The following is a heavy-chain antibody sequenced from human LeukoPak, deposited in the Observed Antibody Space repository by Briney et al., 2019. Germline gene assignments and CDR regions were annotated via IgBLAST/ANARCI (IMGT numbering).Heavy chain of an antibody. D-gene: IGHD3-16*01. J-gene: IGHJ2*01. CDR3: AKGGGGFHYENYWYFDL. V-gene: IGHV3-30*02. CDR2: IRYDGSNK. CDR1: GFTFSTYG. Sequence: PGGSLRLSCAASGFTFSTYGMHWVRQAPGKGLEWVAFIRYDGSNKYYADSVKGRFTISRDNSKNTLYLQMNSLRAEDTAVYYCAKGGGGFHYENYWYFDLWGRGTLVTVSS.